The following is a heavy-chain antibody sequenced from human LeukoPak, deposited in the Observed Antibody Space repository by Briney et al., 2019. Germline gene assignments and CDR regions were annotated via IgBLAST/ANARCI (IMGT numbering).Heavy chain of an antibody. CDR2: ISGSGGST. V-gene: IGHV3-23*01. J-gene: IGHJ4*02. Sequence: PGGSLRLSCAASGFTVSSNYMSWVRQAPGKGLEWVSVISGSGGSTNYADSVKGRFTISRDNSKNTLYLQMNSLRAEDTAVYYCAKENGYNYYFDYWGQGTLVTVSS. D-gene: IGHD5-24*01. CDR1: GFTVSSNY. CDR3: AKENGYNYYFDY.